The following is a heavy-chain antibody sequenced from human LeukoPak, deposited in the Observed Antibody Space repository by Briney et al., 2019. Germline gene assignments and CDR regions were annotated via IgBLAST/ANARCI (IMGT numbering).Heavy chain of an antibody. Sequence: EASVKVSCKASGGTFSSYAISWVRQAPGQGLEWMGGIIPIFGTANYAQKFQGRVTITADESTSTAYMELSSLRSEDTAVYYCASRWRYDMNNWFDPWGQGTLVTVSS. CDR2: IIPIFGTA. CDR1: GGTFSSYA. J-gene: IGHJ5*02. D-gene: IGHD3-9*01. V-gene: IGHV1-69*13. CDR3: ASRWRYDMNNWFDP.